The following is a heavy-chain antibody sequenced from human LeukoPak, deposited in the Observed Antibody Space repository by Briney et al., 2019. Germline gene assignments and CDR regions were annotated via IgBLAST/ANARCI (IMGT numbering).Heavy chain of an antibody. CDR1: GGSISSSSYY. CDR2: IYYSGST. CDR3: ARTEESGYSYRYFGYYYYMDV. Sequence: PSETLSLTCTVSGGSISSSSYYWGWIRQPPGKGLEWIGCIYYSGSTHYNPSLKSRVTISVDTSKNQFSLKLSSVTAADTAVYYCARTEESGYSYRYFGYYYYMDVWGKGTTVTVSS. J-gene: IGHJ6*03. D-gene: IGHD5-18*01. V-gene: IGHV4-39*07.